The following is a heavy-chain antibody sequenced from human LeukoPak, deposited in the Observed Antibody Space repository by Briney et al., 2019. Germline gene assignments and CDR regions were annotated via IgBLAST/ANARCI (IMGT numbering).Heavy chain of an antibody. CDR2: ISSSSNTI. J-gene: IGHJ4*02. CDR3: AGAQQLVRNVLY. D-gene: IGHD6-13*01. Sequence: PGGSLGLSCVASGFTFSSYSMNWVRQAPGKGLEWVSYISSSSNTIYYADSVKGRFTISRDNAKNSLHLQMNSLRAEDTAVYYCAGAQQLVRNVLYWGRGTLVTVSS. V-gene: IGHV3-48*01. CDR1: GFTFSSYS.